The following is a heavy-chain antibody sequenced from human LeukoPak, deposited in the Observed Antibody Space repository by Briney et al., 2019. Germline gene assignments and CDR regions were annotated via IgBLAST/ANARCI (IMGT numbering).Heavy chain of an antibody. V-gene: IGHV3-21*01. CDR1: GFTFSSYC. D-gene: IGHD5-18*01. CDR2: INSSSSYK. J-gene: IGHJ4*02. CDR3: ATTRGSTYGYRALELPPSPVD. Sequence: GGTLRLSCAASGFTFSSYCMIWVRQAPGKGLEGVSSINSSSSYKYYPDPEKGGFIISRDNATVTLYLQMNSRRTEDTAVYYCATTRGSTYGYRALELPPSPVDWGQGTLVTVAS.